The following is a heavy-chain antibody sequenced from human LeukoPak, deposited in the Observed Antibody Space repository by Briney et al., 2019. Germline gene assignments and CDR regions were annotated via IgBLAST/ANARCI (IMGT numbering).Heavy chain of an antibody. CDR3: ARVYSYGFSSIDY. D-gene: IGHD5-18*01. CDR2: INHSGST. Sequence: SETLSLTCAVHGGSLSSYYWSWIRQPPGEGLEWIGEINHSGSTNYNPSLKSRVTMSVDTSRNQVSLKLGSVTAADTAVYYCARVYSYGFSSIDYWGQGTLVTVSS. J-gene: IGHJ4*02. CDR1: GGSLSSYY. V-gene: IGHV4-34*01.